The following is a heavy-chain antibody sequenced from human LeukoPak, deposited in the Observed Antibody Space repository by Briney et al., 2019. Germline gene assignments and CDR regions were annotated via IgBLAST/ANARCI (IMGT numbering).Heavy chain of an antibody. CDR3: VRDPDALDY. CDR1: GFTFSSYS. V-gene: IGHV3-48*04. CDR2: IRSSGNTI. Sequence: VGSLRLSCAASGFTFSSYSMNWVRQVPGKGLEWVAYIRSSGNTIYYADSVKGRFTISRDNAKNSLYLQMNSLRAEDTAVYYCVRDPDALDYWGQGTLVTVSS. J-gene: IGHJ4*02.